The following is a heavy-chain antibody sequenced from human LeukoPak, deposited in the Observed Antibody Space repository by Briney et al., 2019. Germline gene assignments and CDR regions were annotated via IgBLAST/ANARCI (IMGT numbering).Heavy chain of an antibody. J-gene: IGHJ4*02. V-gene: IGHV3-33*01. CDR3: ATVRGCGGDCYYLDY. CDR1: EFTFRNYG. CDR2: IWYDGSNK. Sequence: HPGGSLRLSCAGSEFTFRNYGMNWVRQAPGKGLEWLTIIWYDGSNKYYADSVKGRFIISRDNSKNTLYLQMNSLRAEDTAVYYCATVRGCGGDCYYLDYWGQGTLVTVSS. D-gene: IGHD2-21*02.